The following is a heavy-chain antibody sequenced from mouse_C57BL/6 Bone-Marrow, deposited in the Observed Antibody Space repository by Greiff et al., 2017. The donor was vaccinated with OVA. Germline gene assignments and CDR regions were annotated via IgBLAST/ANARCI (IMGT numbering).Heavy chain of an antibody. CDR2: IHPNSGST. J-gene: IGHJ4*01. V-gene: IGHV1-64*01. CDR1: GYTFTSYW. D-gene: IGHD2-4*01. CDR3: ARQRLRYAMDY. Sequence: QVQLQQPGAELVKPGASVKLSCKASGYTFTSYWMHWVKQRPGQGLEWIGMIHPNSGSTNYNEKFKSKATLTVDKSSSTAYMQLSSLTSEDSAVYYCARQRLRYAMDYWGQGTSVTVPS.